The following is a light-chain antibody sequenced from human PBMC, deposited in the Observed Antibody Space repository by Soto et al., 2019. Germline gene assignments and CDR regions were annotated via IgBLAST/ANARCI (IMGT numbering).Light chain of an antibody. CDR2: WAS. V-gene: IGKV4-1*01. CDR3: QQYYSIPVT. J-gene: IGKJ4*01. Sequence: DIVMTQSPDSLAVSLGERATINCKSSQSVSYSSNNKNYLAWYQQKPGQPPKLLIYWASTRESGVPDRFSGSGSRTDFTLTISSLQAEDVAVYYCQQYYSIPVTFGGGTKVEIK. CDR1: QSVSYSSNNKNY.